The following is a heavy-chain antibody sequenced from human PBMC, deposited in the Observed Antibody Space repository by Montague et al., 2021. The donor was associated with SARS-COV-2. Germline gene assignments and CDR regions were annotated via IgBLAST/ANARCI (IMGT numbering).Heavy chain of an antibody. CDR3: ASGYSGSYYYFDY. CDR1: GFTFSSYA. Sequence: SLRLSCEASGFTFSSYAMHWVRQAPGKGLEWVAVISYDGSNKYYXDSXKGRFTISRDNSKNTLYLQMNSLRAEDTAVYYCASGYSGSYYYFDYWGQGTLVTVSS. V-gene: IGHV3-30-3*01. CDR2: ISYDGSNK. J-gene: IGHJ4*02. D-gene: IGHD1-26*01.